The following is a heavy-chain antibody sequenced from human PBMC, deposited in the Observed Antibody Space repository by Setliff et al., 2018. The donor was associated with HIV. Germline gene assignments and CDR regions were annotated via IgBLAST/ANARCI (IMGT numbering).Heavy chain of an antibody. CDR1: GFTFGSYA. V-gene: IGHV3-21*01. D-gene: IGHD1-26*01. Sequence: PGGSLRLSCAPSGFTFGSYAMSWVRQAPGKGLEWVSVISSSSYTHYADSVKGRFTISRDNVKNSLYLQMNSLRAEDTAVYYCARDRYSGSSTDYWGQGTLVTVSS. CDR2: ISSSSYT. J-gene: IGHJ4*02. CDR3: ARDRYSGSSTDY.